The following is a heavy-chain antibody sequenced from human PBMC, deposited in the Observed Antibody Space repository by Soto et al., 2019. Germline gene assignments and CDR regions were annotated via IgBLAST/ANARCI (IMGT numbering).Heavy chain of an antibody. D-gene: IGHD2-15*01. J-gene: IGHJ6*02. CDR3: ARQPATLNGKYYCYYNGMDG. CDR1: GGSFSGYY. V-gene: IGHV4-34*02. CDR2: INDSGSS. Sequence: QVQLQQWGAGLLKPSETLSLTCAVYGGSFSGYYWSWIRQPPGKGLEWIGEINDSGSSHYNPSLKSRVSLSGDKSKNQFALRVRSLTAADTVVCSCARQPATLNGKYYCYYNGMDGWGQGTTVTVPS.